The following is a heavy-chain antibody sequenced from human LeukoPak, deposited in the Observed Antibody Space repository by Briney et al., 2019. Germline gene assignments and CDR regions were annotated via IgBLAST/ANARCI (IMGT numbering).Heavy chain of an antibody. CDR3: AKDRVGGYDPYYFDY. CDR2: IRYDGSNK. Sequence: GGSLRLSCAASGFTFSSYGMHWVRQAPGKGLEWVAFIRYDGSNKYYADSVKGRFTISRDISKNTLFLQMNSLRAEDTAVYYCAKDRVGGYDPYYFDYWGQGTLVIVSS. CDR1: GFTFSSYG. D-gene: IGHD5-12*01. J-gene: IGHJ4*02. V-gene: IGHV3-30*02.